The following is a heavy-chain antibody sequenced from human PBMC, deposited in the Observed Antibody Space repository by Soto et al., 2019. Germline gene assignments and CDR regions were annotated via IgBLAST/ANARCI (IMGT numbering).Heavy chain of an antibody. Sequence: DVQLVESGGGLVKPGGSLRLSCAASGFTFSDAWMNWVRQAPGKGLEWVGHIKSKIDGGTTDYAAPVKGRFTISRDDSXXXXXXXXXXXXXXXXXXXXXXXXXXXXXLRFLAPSDFWGQGTLVTVSS. D-gene: IGHD4-17*01. CDR1: GFTFSDAW. CDR3: XXXXXXXXLRFLAPSDF. V-gene: IGHV3-15*07. CDR2: IKSKIDGGTT. J-gene: IGHJ4*02.